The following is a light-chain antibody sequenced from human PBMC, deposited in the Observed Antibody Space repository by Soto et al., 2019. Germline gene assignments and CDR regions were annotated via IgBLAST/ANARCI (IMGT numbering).Light chain of an antibody. CDR1: SSDVGSYNL. CDR2: EVS. J-gene: IGLJ1*01. Sequence: QSALTQPASVSRSPGQSITISCTGTSSDVGSYNLISWYQQYPDKAPKLMIYEVSKRPSGVSNRFSGSKSGNTASLTISGLQAEDEADYYCCSYAGSSTFYVFGSGTKLTVL. CDR3: CSYAGSSTFYV. V-gene: IGLV2-23*02.